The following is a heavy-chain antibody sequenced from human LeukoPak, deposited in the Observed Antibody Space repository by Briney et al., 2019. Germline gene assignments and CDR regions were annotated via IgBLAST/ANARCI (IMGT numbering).Heavy chain of an antibody. V-gene: IGHV4-30-2*01. J-gene: IGHJ5*02. D-gene: IGHD6-13*01. CDR2: IFHSGST. CDR1: GGSLSSGGYS. Sequence: SETLSLTCVLSGGSLSSGGYSWSWIRQPPGKGLEWIGYIFHSGSTYYNPSLKSRVTISVDRSKNQFSLKLSSVTAADTAVYYCARYIAAGHKDWFDPWGQGTLVTVSS. CDR3: ARYIAAGHKDWFDP.